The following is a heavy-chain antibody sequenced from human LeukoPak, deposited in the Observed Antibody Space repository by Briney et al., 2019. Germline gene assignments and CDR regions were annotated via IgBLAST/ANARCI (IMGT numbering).Heavy chain of an antibody. CDR3: ARLGYCSSTSCYTDY. V-gene: IGHV3-48*02. J-gene: IGHJ4*02. CDR1: GFTFSSYS. Sequence: GGSLRLSCAASGFTFSSYSMNWVRQAPGKGLEWVSYISSSRTIYYADSVKGRFTISRDNAKNSLYLQTNSLRDEDTAVYYCARLGYCSSTSCYTDYWGQGTLVTVSS. CDR2: ISSSRTI. D-gene: IGHD2-2*02.